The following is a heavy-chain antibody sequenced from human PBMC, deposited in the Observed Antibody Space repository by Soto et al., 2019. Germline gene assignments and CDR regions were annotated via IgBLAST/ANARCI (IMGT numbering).Heavy chain of an antibody. CDR1: GFTFSSYA. Sequence: PGGSLRLSCAASGFTFSSYAMSWVRQAPGKGLEWVSAISGSGGSTYYADSVKGRFTISRDNDRNSLYLEMNSLRDEDTAVYYCARDRCYDGTCYSASDSWGQGTLVTVSS. D-gene: IGHD2-15*01. CDR2: ISGSGGST. V-gene: IGHV3-23*01. J-gene: IGHJ5*01. CDR3: ARDRCYDGTCYSASDS.